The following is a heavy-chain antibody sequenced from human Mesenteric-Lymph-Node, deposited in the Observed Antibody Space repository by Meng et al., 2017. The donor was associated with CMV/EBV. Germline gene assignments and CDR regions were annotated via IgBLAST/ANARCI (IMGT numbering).Heavy chain of an antibody. J-gene: IGHJ6*02. Sequence: GGSLRLSCAGSGFTFSSYAMTWVRQAPGKGLEWVSFISSSSSTIYYADSVKGRFTISRDNAKNSLYLQMNSLRAEDTAVYYCARSVAGTYYYYYGMDVWGQGTTVTVSS. CDR2: ISSSSSTI. D-gene: IGHD2-15*01. V-gene: IGHV3-48*04. CDR1: GFTFSSYA. CDR3: ARSVAGTYYYYYGMDV.